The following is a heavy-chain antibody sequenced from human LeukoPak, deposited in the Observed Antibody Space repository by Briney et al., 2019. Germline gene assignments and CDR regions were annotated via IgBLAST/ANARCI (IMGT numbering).Heavy chain of an antibody. Sequence: GGSPRLSCAASGFTFSSYAMSWVRQAPGKGLEWVSAISGSGGSTYYADSVKGRFTISRDNSKNTLYLQMNSLRAEDTAVYYCAKNRLRSVVAATHLGYWGQGTLVTVSS. V-gene: IGHV3-23*01. D-gene: IGHD2-15*01. CDR2: ISGSGGST. CDR3: AKNRLRSVVAATHLGY. J-gene: IGHJ4*02. CDR1: GFTFSSYA.